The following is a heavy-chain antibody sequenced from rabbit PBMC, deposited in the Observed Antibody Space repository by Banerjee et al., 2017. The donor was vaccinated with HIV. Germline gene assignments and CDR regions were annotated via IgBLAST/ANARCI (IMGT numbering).Heavy chain of an antibody. CDR1: GFSFSSSYC. J-gene: IGHJ4*01. V-gene: IGHV1S45*01. D-gene: IGHD1-1*01. CDR3: TRHDVSGVDWGMDL. CDR2: IYTGDGST. Sequence: QEQLEESGGDLVKPEGSLTLTCAASGFSFSSSYCIDWVRQAPGKGLEWIACIYTGDGSTYYASWAKGRFTISKTSSTTVTLQMTSLTAADTATYFCTRHDVSGVDWGMDLWGPGTLVTVS.